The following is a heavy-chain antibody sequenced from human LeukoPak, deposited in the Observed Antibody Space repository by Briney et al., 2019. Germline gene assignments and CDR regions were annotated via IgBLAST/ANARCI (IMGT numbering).Heavy chain of an antibody. CDR3: AKDPIFSGSYGVFDS. CDR2: IIDSGNSL. Sequence: LPGGSLRLSCAASGFTFSSCAMSWVRQAPGKGLEWVSTIIDSGNSLYYADSVEGRFTISRDNSKNTLYLQMNSLRARDTAVYYCAKDPIFSGSYGVFDSWGQGTLVTVSS. CDR1: GFTFSSCA. V-gene: IGHV3-23*01. J-gene: IGHJ4*02. D-gene: IGHD1-26*01.